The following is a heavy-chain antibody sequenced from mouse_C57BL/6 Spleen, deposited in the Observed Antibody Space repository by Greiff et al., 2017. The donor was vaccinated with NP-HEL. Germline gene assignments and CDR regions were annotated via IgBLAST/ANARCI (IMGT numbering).Heavy chain of an antibody. J-gene: IGHJ2*01. D-gene: IGHD2-3*01. CDR2: ISSGGDYI. CDR1: GFTFSSYA. V-gene: IGHV5-9-1*02. CDR3: TRGDGYYLYYFDY. Sequence: EVKVVESGEGLVKPGGSLKLSCAASGFTFSSYAMSWVRQTPEKRLEWVAYISSGGDYIYYADTVKGRFTISRDNARNTLYLQMSSLKSEDTAMYYCTRGDGYYLYYFDYWGQGTTLTVSS.